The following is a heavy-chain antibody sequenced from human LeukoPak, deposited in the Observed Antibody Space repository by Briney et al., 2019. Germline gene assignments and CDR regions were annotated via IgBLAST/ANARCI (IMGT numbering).Heavy chain of an antibody. CDR1: GIIFSSYA. D-gene: IGHD4-17*01. V-gene: IGHV3-23*01. J-gene: IGHJ3*02. CDR3: AKDPNGDYVGAFDM. CDR2: VSGNGDRT. Sequence: GGSLRLSCAASGIIFSSYAMTWLRQAPGKGLEWVSSVSGNGDRTQYADSGKGRFTISRDNSKNTLYLQMNSLRAEDTAVYYCAKDPNGDYVGAFDMWGKGHWSPSLQ.